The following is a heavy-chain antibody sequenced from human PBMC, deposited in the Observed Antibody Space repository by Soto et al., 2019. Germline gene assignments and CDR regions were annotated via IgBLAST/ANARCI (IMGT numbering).Heavy chain of an antibody. CDR2: VTANGGST. D-gene: IGHD2-21*02. CDR1: GFNYSRDA. V-gene: IGHV3-23*01. Sequence: GHPSLTAAPIGFNYSRDAMNCIRQASGKGLERVSAVTANGGSTYSADSVKGRFTISRDNSKNTLFLQMNSLRAEDTAVYYCASLGVGDWANYWYCYGSDVWGQG. J-gene: IGHJ6*02. CDR3: ASLGVGDWANYWYCYGSDV.